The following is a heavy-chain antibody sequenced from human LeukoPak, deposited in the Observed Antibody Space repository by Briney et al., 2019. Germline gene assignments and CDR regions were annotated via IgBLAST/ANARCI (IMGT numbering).Heavy chain of an antibody. CDR2: INPNGDGT. CDR1: GYTFSGYY. Sequence: ASVKVSCKASGYTFSGYYMHWVRQAPGQGLEWMGWINPNGDGTNYAQNFQGRVTMTRDTSNSIAYMELSGLRSDDTAVYYCARATCYSDCAGFDPWGQGTLVTVSS. J-gene: IGHJ5*02. D-gene: IGHD2-21*02. V-gene: IGHV1-2*02. CDR3: ARATCYSDCAGFDP.